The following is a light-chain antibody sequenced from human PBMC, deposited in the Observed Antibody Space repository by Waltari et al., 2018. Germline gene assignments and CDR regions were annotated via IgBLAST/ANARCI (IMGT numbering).Light chain of an antibody. CDR1: KSVSSY. CDR3: QQRSNWPRST. CDR2: DAS. Sequence: EIVLTQSPATLSSSPGERATPSCRASKSVSSYLAWYQQKPGQAPRLLIYDASNRATGIPARFSGSGSGTDFTLTISSLEPEDFAVYYCQQRSNWPRSTFGGGTKVEIK. J-gene: IGKJ4*01. V-gene: IGKV3-11*01.